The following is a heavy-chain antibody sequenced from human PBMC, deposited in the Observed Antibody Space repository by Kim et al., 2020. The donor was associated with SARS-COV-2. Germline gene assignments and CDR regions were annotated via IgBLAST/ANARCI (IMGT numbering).Heavy chain of an antibody. CDR2: IVVGSGNT. Sequence: SVKVSCKASGFTFTSSAMQCVRQARGQRLEWIGWIVVGSGNTNYAQKFQERVTITRDMSTSTAYMELSSLRSEDTAVYYCAAARGSSGFQHWGQGTLVTVSS. J-gene: IGHJ1*01. V-gene: IGHV1-58*02. D-gene: IGHD3-10*01. CDR3: AAARGSSGFQH. CDR1: GFTFTSSA.